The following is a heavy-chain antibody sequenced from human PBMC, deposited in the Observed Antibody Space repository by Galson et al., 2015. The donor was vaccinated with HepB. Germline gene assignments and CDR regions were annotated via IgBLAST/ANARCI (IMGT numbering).Heavy chain of an antibody. V-gene: IGHV1-46*01. Sequence: SVKVSCKASGYTFTSYYMHWVRQAPGQGLEWMGIIDPSGGSTSYAQKFQGRVTMTRDTSTSTVYMELSSLRSEDTAVYYCATLGAVAGTNFDYWGQGTLVTVSS. CDR2: IDPSGGST. J-gene: IGHJ4*02. D-gene: IGHD6-19*01. CDR1: GYTFTSYY. CDR3: ATLGAVAGTNFDY.